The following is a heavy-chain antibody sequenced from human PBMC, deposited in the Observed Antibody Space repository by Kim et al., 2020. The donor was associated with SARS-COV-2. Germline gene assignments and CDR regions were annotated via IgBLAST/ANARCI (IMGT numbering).Heavy chain of an antibody. J-gene: IGHJ4*02. V-gene: IGHV3-21*01. CDR3: ARAVWRNPVYFDY. D-gene: IGHD1-1*01. Sequence: SADSVKGRFTIPRENTKNSLYRQMNSLRAEDTAVYYCARAVWRNPVYFDYWGQGTLVTVSS.